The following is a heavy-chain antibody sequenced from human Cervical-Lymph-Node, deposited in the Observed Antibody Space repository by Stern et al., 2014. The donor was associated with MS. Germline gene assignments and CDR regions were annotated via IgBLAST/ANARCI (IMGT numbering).Heavy chain of an antibody. J-gene: IGHJ4*02. CDR3: WYIGY. CDR1: GFTFSNYA. V-gene: IGHV3-30*01. CDR2: VSSDGSSQ. Sequence: VQLVESGGGVVQPGRSLRLSCATSGFTFSNYALHWVRQAPGKGLEWLAVVSSDGSSQFYADSVKGRFTVSRDNSKSMLYLQMNSLRTEGTAVYYTWYIGYWGQGTLVTVSS.